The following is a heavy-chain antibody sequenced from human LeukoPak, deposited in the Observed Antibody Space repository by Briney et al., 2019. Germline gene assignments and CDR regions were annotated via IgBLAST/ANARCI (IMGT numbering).Heavy chain of an antibody. V-gene: IGHV1-18*01. CDR1: GYTFTSYG. CDR3: ARGPYYDFWSGDPRGAFDI. Sequence: ASVKVSCKASGYTFTSYGISWVRQAPGQGLEWMGWISAYNGNTNYAQKLQGRVTMTTDTSTSTAYMELRSLRSDDTAVYYCARGPYYDFWSGDPRGAFDIWGQGTMVTVSS. J-gene: IGHJ3*02. D-gene: IGHD3-3*01. CDR2: ISAYNGNT.